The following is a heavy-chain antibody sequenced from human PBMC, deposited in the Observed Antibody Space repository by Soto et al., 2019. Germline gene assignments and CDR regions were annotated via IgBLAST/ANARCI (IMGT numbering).Heavy chain of an antibody. CDR2: IIHNSDSV. CDR3: EVGLVVARGYFEL. J-gene: IGHJ2*01. CDR1: GFIFSTYS. Sequence: EEQLVESGVGLVQPGGSRRRSCSASGFIFSTYSMNWFRQAPGRGLEWLSYIIHNSDSVHYADSVEGRFTISRDNVENSLYLEMNSLRVEATAIYYGEVGLVVARGYFELWGRGALVTVSS. D-gene: IGHD6-19*01. V-gene: IGHV3-48*01.